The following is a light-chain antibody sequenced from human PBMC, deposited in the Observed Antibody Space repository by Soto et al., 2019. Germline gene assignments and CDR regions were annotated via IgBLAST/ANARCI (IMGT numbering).Light chain of an antibody. Sequence: QSALTQPASVSGSPGQSITISCTGTSSDIGGYDYVSWSQQHPGKAPKLMIYDVTNRPSGVSSRFSGSRSGYTASLTISSLQAEDEADYYCSSFTATDTLVVFGGGTKLTVL. V-gene: IGLV2-14*03. CDR3: SSFTATDTLVV. CDR1: SSDIGGYDY. CDR2: DVT. J-gene: IGLJ2*01.